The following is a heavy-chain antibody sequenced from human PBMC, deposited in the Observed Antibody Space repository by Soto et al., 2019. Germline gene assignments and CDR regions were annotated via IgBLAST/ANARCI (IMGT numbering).Heavy chain of an antibody. CDR3: ARGPPTGTLLTPNWFDP. CDR1: GFTFSDYY. J-gene: IGHJ5*02. D-gene: IGHD1-1*01. Sequence: PGGSLRLSCAASGFTFSDYYMSWIRQAPGKGLEWVSYISSSGSTIYYADSVKGRFTISRDNAKNSLYLQMNSLRAEDTAVYYCARGPPTGTLLTPNWFDPWGQGTLVTVSS. CDR2: ISSSGSTI. V-gene: IGHV3-11*01.